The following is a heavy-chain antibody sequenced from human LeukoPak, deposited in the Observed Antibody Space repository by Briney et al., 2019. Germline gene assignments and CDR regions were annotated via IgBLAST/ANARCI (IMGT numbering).Heavy chain of an antibody. J-gene: IGHJ6*03. Sequence: SETLSLTCTVSGDSISSDDYYWSWIRQPAGKGLEWIGRIYTSGSTSYNPSLKSRVTISVDTSKNQFSLKLSSVTAADTAVYYCARDEVVPAANYYMDVWGKGTTVTISS. D-gene: IGHD2-2*01. CDR1: GDSISSDDYY. CDR3: ARDEVVPAANYYMDV. V-gene: IGHV4-61*02. CDR2: IYTSGST.